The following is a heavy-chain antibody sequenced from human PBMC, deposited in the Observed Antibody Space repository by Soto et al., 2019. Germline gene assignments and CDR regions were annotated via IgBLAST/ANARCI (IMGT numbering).Heavy chain of an antibody. V-gene: IGHV3-64*01. J-gene: IGHJ4*02. CDR2: ISSNGRST. Sequence: EVQLVESGGGLVQPGGSLRLSCATSGFTFSTYAMHWVRQAPGKGLEYDSAISSNGRSTYYANSVKGRFTISRDNSKNTLYLQMDSLRAEDMAVYYCARDRCTNGVCYAPSDYWGQGTLVTFSS. D-gene: IGHD2-8*01. CDR1: GFTFSTYA. CDR3: ARDRCTNGVCYAPSDY.